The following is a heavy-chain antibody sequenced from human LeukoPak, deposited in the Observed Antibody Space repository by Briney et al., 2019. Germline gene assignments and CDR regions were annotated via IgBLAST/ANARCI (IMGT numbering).Heavy chain of an antibody. Sequence: SGTLSLTCAVSGGSISSINWWSWVRQPPGKGLEWIGEIYHSGSTNYNPSLKSRVTISVDKSKNQFSLKLSSVTAADTAVYFCAGDYGDYYFDYWGQGTLVTVSS. J-gene: IGHJ4*02. CDR2: IYHSGST. V-gene: IGHV4-4*02. CDR3: AGDYGDYYFDY. D-gene: IGHD4-17*01. CDR1: GGSISSINW.